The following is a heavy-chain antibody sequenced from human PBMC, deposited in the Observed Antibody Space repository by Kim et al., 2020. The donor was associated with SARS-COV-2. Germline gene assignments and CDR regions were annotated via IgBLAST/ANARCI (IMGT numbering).Heavy chain of an antibody. D-gene: IGHD3-10*01. Sequence: YGDSVKGRVTKSRDNAKNSRYLQMSSLRTEDAAIYYCAALDTVQVPGGIWGQGTLVTVSS. CDR3: AALDTVQVPGGI. J-gene: IGHJ4*02. V-gene: IGHV3-7*01.